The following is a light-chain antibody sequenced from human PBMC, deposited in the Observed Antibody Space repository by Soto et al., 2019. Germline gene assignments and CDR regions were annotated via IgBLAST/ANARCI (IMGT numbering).Light chain of an antibody. Sequence: DIQMTQSPSTLSASVGDRVTITCRASQSISSWLAWYQQKPGKAPKLLIYDASSLESGVPSRFSGSGSGTEFTLTISSLQPDDFETYYCHQYNSYSRTHGQGTKVDIX. CDR3: HQYNSYSRT. CDR1: QSISSW. J-gene: IGKJ1*01. V-gene: IGKV1-5*01. CDR2: DAS.